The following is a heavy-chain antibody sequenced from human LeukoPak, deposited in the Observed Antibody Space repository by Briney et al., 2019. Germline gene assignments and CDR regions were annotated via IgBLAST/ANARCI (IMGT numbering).Heavy chain of an antibody. J-gene: IGHJ1*01. CDR1: GFTVSSNY. V-gene: IGHV3-66*01. CDR3: ARAGYGDYFGFQYFQH. D-gene: IGHD4-17*01. CDR2: IYSGGST. Sequence: GGSLRLSCAASGFTVSSNYMSWVRQAPGKGLEWVSVIYSGGSTYYADSVKGRFTISRDNSKNTLYLQMNSLRAEDTAVYYCARAGYGDYFGFQYFQHWGQGTLVTVSS.